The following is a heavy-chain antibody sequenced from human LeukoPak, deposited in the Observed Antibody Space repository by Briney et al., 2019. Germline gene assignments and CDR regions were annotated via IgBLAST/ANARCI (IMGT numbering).Heavy chain of an antibody. V-gene: IGHV4-31*03. CDR2: IYYSGST. CDR1: GGSISSGGYY. J-gene: IGHJ5*02. Sequence: SETLSLTCTVSGGSISSGGYYWSWIRQHPGKGLEWIGYIYYSGSTYYNPSLKSRVTISVDTSKNQFSLKLSSVTAADTAVYYCARGDIVVVPAAGYTRPSGWFDPWGQGTLVTVSS. CDR3: ARGDIVVVPAAGYTRPSGWFDP. D-gene: IGHD2-2*01.